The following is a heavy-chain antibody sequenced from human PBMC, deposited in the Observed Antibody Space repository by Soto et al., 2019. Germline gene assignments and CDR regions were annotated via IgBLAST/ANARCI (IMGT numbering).Heavy chain of an antibody. CDR2: MYSGGTAT. CDR1: GFTVSNNY. D-gene: IGHD1-26*01. V-gene: IGHV3-53*01. CDR3: ARGVPVGAIGRFYFDS. Sequence: GGSLRLSCAASGFTVSNNYMTWVRQAPGKGLEWVSVMYSGGTATSYADSVKGRFTVSRDNSKNTVSLQLDSLKAYDTAVYYCARGVPVGAIGRFYFDSWGQELWSPSPQ. J-gene: IGHJ4*01.